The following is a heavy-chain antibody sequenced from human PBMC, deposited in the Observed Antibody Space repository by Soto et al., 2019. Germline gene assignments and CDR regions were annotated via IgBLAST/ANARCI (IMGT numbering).Heavy chain of an antibody. CDR2: IIGSGAYI. CDR1: EITVSTFG. CDR3: ARGQNPRRRVDGRDV. J-gene: IGHJ6*02. V-gene: IGHV3-21*01. Sequence: LSYAASEITVSTFGINWLRRAPGTGLEWFSSIIGSGAYIYSADSVKGRFTISRDNAKNSLYLQMNSLRAEDTAVYYCARGQNPRRRVDGRDVWGQGTRVTVAS.